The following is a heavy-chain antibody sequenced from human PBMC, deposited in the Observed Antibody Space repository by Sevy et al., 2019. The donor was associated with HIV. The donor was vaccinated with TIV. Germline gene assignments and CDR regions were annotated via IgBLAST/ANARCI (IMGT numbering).Heavy chain of an antibody. CDR2: ISGSGNNL. V-gene: IGHV3-23*01. CDR3: AKGHRSALDTARAPDAFHI. Sequence: GGSLRLSCAASGFTFNNYAMSWVRQAPGKGLEWVSAISGSGNNLYYADSVKGRITISRDNSKNTLYVQMNSLRAEGTAVYYGAKGHRSALDTARAPDAFHIWGQGTMVTVSS. J-gene: IGHJ3*02. D-gene: IGHD5-18*01. CDR1: GFTFNNYA.